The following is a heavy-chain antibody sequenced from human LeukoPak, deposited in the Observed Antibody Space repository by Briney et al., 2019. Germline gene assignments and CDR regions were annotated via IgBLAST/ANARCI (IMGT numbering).Heavy chain of an antibody. D-gene: IGHD2-15*01. J-gene: IGHJ6*03. Sequence: SETLSLTCTVSGGSITSYYWSWIRQSAGKGLEWIGRIYITGSTTYNPSLKSRVTMSLDTSKNQFSLKLSSVTAADTAVYYCARGYCSGGSCYSYYYYNYMDVWGKGTTVTVSS. CDR3: ARGYCSGGSCYSYYYYNYMDV. CDR1: GGSITSYY. CDR2: IYITGST. V-gene: IGHV4-4*07.